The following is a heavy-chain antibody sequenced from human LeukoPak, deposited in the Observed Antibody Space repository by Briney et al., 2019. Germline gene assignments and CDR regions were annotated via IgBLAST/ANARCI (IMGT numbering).Heavy chain of an antibody. CDR1: RFTFSSYG. V-gene: IGHV3-30*02. J-gene: IGHJ4*02. Sequence: PGGSLRLSCAASRFTFSSYGMHWVRQAPGKGLEWVAFIRYDGSNKYYADSVKGRFTISRDNSKNTLYLQMNSLRAEDTAVYYCAKDRKNYGSGSYSAFDYWGQGTLVTVSS. CDR2: IRYDGSNK. D-gene: IGHD3-10*01. CDR3: AKDRKNYGSGSYSAFDY.